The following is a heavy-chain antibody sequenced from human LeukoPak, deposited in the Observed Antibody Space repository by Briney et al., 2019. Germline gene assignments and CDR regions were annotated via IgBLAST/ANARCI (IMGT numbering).Heavy chain of an antibody. V-gene: IGHV4-59*01. CDR1: GGSISTYY. CDR2: IFYTGNT. D-gene: IGHD3/OR15-3a*01. CDR3: ASGGSRTGFDY. J-gene: IGHJ4*02. Sequence: SETLSLTCTVSGGSISTYYRSWIRQPPGKGLEWIGYIFYTGNTNYNPSLESRVTISVDTSKNQFSLRLSSVIAADTAVYYCASGGSRTGFDYWGQGTLVTVSS.